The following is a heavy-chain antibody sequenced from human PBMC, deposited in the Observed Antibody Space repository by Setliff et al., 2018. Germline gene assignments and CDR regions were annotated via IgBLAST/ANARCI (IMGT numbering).Heavy chain of an antibody. V-gene: IGHV4-34*01. CDR1: GGSFSGYY. CDR3: ARGYCSSPSCFFAGWFDP. J-gene: IGHJ5*02. D-gene: IGHD2-2*01. CDR2: INHTGST. Sequence: TLSLTCAVYGGSFSGYYWSWIRQPPGKGLEWIGEINHTGSTNYSPSLKSRVTISVDTSKNQFSLKLTSVTAADTAVYYCARGYCSSPSCFFAGWFDPWGQGTLGTVSS.